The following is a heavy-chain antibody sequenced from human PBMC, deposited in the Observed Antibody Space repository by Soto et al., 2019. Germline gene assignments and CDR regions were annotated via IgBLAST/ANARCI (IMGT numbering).Heavy chain of an antibody. CDR3: GRGCKKAWGFGACCFDP. D-gene: IGHD3-10*01. CDR1: GGSISSGGYY. J-gene: IGHJ5*02. Sequence: QVQLQESGPGLVKPSQTLSLTCTVSGGSISSGGYYWSWIRQHPGKGLEWIGYIYYSGSTYSNPSLNSRVTISVKSSKNHFPLKLSSLTGAPTPVHYCGRGCKKAWGFGACCFDPWGQGTLVTVSS. CDR2: IYYSGST. V-gene: IGHV4-31*03.